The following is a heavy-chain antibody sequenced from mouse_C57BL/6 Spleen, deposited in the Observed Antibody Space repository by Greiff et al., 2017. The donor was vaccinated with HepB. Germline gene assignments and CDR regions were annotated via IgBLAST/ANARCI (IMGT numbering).Heavy chain of an antibody. V-gene: IGHV1-18*01. Sequence: VQLKQSGPELVKPGASVKIPCKASGYTFTDYNMDWVKQSHGKSLEWIGDINPNNGGTIYNQKFKGKATLTVDKSSSTAYMELRSLTSEDTAVYYCARRGFLLPYFDVWGTGTTVTVSS. CDR2: INPNNGGT. D-gene: IGHD1-1*01. J-gene: IGHJ1*03. CDR3: ARRGFLLPYFDV. CDR1: GYTFTDYN.